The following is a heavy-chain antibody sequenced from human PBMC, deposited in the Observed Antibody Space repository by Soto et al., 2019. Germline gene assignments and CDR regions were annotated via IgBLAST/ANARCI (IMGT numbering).Heavy chain of an antibody. CDR3: ARDRNFALSGYSFGFDL. CDR1: GYRFTTHY. D-gene: IGHD5-18*01. V-gene: IGHV1-2*06. CDR2: MNVGTGGT. J-gene: IGHJ4*02. Sequence: ASVKVSCKASGYRFTTHYMHWVRQAPGQGLEWMGRMNVGTGGTTYAHKFQGRVTMTRDTSIRTAYLGVSSVKSDDTAMYYCARDRNFALSGYSFGFDLWGQGTMVTV.